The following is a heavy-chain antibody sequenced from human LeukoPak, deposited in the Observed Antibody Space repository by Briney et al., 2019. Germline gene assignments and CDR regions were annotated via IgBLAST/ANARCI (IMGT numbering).Heavy chain of an antibody. J-gene: IGHJ4*02. Sequence: GGSLRLSCAASGFIFSNYAMSWVRQTPGKGLEWDATISGSGDSTYYADSVKGRFTISRDNSKNTLYLQMNSLRAEDTAVCYCAVGAQPDFWGQGTLVTVSS. V-gene: IGHV3-23*01. CDR1: GFIFSNYA. CDR2: ISGSGDST. CDR3: AVGAQPDF. D-gene: IGHD1-26*01.